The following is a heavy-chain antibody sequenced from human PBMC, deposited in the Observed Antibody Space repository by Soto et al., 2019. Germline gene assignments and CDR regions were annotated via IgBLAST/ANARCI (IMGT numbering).Heavy chain of an antibody. CDR1: GGSFSGYY. D-gene: IGHD1-1*01. CDR3: ATANWSHHYFDP. J-gene: IGHJ5*02. V-gene: IGHV4-34*01. CDR2: INHSGSP. Sequence: SETLSLTCAVYGGSFSGYYWSWLRQPPGKGLEWIGEINHSGSPNYNPSLKSRVTISVDTSKNQFSLKMISVTAADTAVYYCATANWSHHYFDPWGQGTPVTVYS.